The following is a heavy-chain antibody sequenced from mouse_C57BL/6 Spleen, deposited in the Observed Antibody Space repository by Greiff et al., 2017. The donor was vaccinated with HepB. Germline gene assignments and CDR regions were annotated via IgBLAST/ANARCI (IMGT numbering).Heavy chain of an antibody. CDR1: GFNIKDDY. Sequence: EVQLQESGAELVRPGASVKLSCTASGFNIKDDYMHWVKQRPEQGLEWIGWIDPENGDTEYASKFQGKATITADTSSNTAYLQLSSLTSEDTAVYYCTLTGGYFGCWGQGTTLTVSS. CDR3: TLTGGYFGC. D-gene: IGHD1-1*01. V-gene: IGHV14-4*01. CDR2: IDPENGDT. J-gene: IGHJ2*01.